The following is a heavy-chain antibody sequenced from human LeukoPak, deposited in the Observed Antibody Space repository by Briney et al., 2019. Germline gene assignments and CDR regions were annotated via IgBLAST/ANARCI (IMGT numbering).Heavy chain of an antibody. CDR1: GYTFTGYY. Sequence: ASVKVSCQASGYTFTGYYMHWVRQAPGKGLEWMGWINPNRGGPNYAQKFQRRITMTRDTSISTAYMELSRLRFDDTVVYFCARDQGPNYYGSGSYSVYYYGMDVWGQGTTVTVSS. CDR2: INPNRGGP. V-gene: IGHV1-2*02. CDR3: ARDQGPNYYGSGSYSVYYYGMDV. J-gene: IGHJ6*02. D-gene: IGHD3-10*01.